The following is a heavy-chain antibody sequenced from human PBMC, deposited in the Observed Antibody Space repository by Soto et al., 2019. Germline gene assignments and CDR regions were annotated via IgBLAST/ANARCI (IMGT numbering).Heavy chain of an antibody. CDR2: IKQDGSEK. Sequence: GGSLRLSCAASGFTFSSYWMSWVRQAPGKGLEWVANIKQDGSEKYYVDSVKGRFTISRDNAKNSLYLQMNSLRAEDTAVYYCAREVLRGSYDGGMDVRGQGTTVTVSS. D-gene: IGHD3-16*01. CDR3: AREVLRGSYDGGMDV. CDR1: GFTFSSYW. V-gene: IGHV3-7*01. J-gene: IGHJ6*02.